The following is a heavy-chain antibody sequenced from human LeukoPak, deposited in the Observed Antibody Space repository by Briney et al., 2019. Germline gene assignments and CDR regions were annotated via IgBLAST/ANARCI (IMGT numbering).Heavy chain of an antibody. CDR3: ARVGGGYYYDSSGYLDY. CDR2: ISSSSSYI. CDR1: GFTFSSYS. J-gene: IGHJ4*02. D-gene: IGHD3-22*01. Sequence: GGSLRLSCAASGFTFSSYSMNWVRQAPGKGLEWVSSISSSSSYIYYAVSVKGRFTISRDNAKNSLYLQMNSLRAEDTAVYYCARVGGGYYYDSSGYLDYWGQGTLVTVSS. V-gene: IGHV3-21*01.